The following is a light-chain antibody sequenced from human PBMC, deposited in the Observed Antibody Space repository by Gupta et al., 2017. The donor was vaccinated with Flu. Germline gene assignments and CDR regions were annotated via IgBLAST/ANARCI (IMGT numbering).Light chain of an antibody. Sequence: SSCLSGSVGDRVTIACRASQDVGTYVAWYQQKSGKVPELLIYATSTLQAGVPSRFSGSGSGTEFTLTISSLQPEDVAIYYCQQHCSCPGTFGQGTKVEIK. CDR3: QQHCSCPGT. J-gene: IGKJ1*01. CDR1: QDVGTY. V-gene: IGKV1-27*01. CDR2: ATS.